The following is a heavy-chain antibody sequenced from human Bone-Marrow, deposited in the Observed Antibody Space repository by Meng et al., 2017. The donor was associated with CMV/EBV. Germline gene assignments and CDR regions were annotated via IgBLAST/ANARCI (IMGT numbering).Heavy chain of an antibody. CDR3: ARDGYYDFWSGSHPLGMDV. CDR1: GYTFTGYY. D-gene: IGHD3-3*01. V-gene: IGHV1-2*02. Sequence: ASVKVSCKASGYTFTGYYMHWVRQAPGQGLEWMGWINPNSGGTNYAQKFQGRVTMTRDTSISTAYMELSRLRSDDTAVYYCARDGYYDFWSGSHPLGMDVWGQGTTVTVSS. CDR2: INPNSGGT. J-gene: IGHJ6*02.